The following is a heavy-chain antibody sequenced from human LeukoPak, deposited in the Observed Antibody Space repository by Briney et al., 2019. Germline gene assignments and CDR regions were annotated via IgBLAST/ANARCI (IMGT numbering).Heavy chain of an antibody. V-gene: IGHV3-9*01. CDR2: FSWNSGSI. CDR1: GFTFDDYA. D-gene: IGHD4-17*01. J-gene: IGHJ4*02. CDR3: AKDRYGDYPDALDY. Sequence: SGGSLRLSCAASGFTFDDYAMHWVRQAPGKGLEWVSGFSWNSGSIGYADSVKGRFTISRDNAKNSLYLQMNSLRAEDTALHYCAKDRYGDYPDALDYWGQGTLVTVSS.